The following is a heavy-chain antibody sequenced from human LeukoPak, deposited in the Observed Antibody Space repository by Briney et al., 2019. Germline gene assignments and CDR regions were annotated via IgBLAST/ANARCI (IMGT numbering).Heavy chain of an antibody. D-gene: IGHD6-19*01. CDR3: ARDRGYSSGWYRPLNVPFDY. J-gene: IGHJ4*02. CDR1: GYTFTSYG. CDR2: ISAYNGNT. V-gene: IGHV1-18*01. Sequence: ASVKVSCKASGYTFTSYGISWVRQAPGQGLEWMGWISAYNGNTNYAQKLQGRVTMTTDTSTSTAYMELGSLRSDDTAVYYCARDRGYSSGWYRPLNVPFDYWGQGTLVTVSS.